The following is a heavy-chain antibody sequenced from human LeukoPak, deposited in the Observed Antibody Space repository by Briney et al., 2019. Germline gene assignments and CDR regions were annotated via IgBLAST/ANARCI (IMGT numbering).Heavy chain of an antibody. Sequence: SVKVSCKASGGTFSSYAISWVRQAPGQGLEWMGGIIPIFGTANYAQKFQGRVTITADKSASTAYMELSSLRSEDTAVYYCAGLHSGYDRRDYWGQGTLVTVSS. CDR2: IIPIFGTA. V-gene: IGHV1-69*06. J-gene: IGHJ4*02. D-gene: IGHD5-12*01. CDR1: GGTFSSYA. CDR3: AGLHSGYDRRDY.